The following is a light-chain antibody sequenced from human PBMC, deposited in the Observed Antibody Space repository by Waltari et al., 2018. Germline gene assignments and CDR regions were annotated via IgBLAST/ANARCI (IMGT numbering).Light chain of an antibody. J-gene: IGLJ2*01. CDR1: SSDVGGFDY. CDR2: EVS. CDR3: SSFAGSSQML. V-gene: IGLV2-8*01. Sequence: QPVLTQPPSVSGAPGQRVTISCTGTSSDVGGFDYVPWYQQHPGKVPRLMIYEVSKRPSGVPDRFSGSKSGNTASLTVSGLQVEDEADYYCSSFAGSSQMLFGGGTKLTVL.